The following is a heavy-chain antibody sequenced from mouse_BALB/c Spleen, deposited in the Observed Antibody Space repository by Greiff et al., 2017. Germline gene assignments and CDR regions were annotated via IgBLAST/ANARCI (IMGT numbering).Heavy chain of an antibody. CDR1: GYSFTGYY. J-gene: IGHJ3*01. D-gene: IGHD1-1*01. V-gene: IGHV1S34*01. CDR3: AREDYYGSTAWFAN. Sequence: LVKTGASVKISCKASGYSFTGYYMHWVKQSHGKSLEWIGYISCYNGATSYNQKFKDKATLTVDKSSSTAYMQLSSPTSEDSAVYYCAREDYYGSTAWFANWGQGTLVTVSA. CDR2: ISCYNGAT.